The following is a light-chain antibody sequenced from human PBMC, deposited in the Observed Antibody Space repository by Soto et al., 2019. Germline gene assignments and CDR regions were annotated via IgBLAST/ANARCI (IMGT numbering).Light chain of an antibody. CDR1: QSISSW. CDR2: KAS. CDR3: QA. V-gene: IGKV1-5*03. Sequence: DIQMTQSPSTLSASVGDRVTITCRASQSISSWLAWYQQKPGKAPKLLIYKASSLESGVPSRFSGSGSGTEFKLTIISMQPDEYATYYSQAFGQGTKVEIK. J-gene: IGKJ1*01.